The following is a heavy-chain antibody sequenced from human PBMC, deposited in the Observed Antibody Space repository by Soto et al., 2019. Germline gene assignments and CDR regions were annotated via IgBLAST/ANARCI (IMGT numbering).Heavy chain of an antibody. CDR2: IYYSGST. V-gene: IGHV4-30-4*01. Sequence: PSETLSLTCTVSGGSISSGDYYWSRIRQPPGKGLEWIGYIYYSGSTYYNPSLKSRVTISVDTSKNQFSLKLSSVTAADTAVYYCARVDIVVVPAAIRDIWFDPWGQGTLVTVSS. J-gene: IGHJ5*02. CDR1: GGSISSGDYY. D-gene: IGHD2-2*01. CDR3: ARVDIVVVPAAIRDIWFDP.